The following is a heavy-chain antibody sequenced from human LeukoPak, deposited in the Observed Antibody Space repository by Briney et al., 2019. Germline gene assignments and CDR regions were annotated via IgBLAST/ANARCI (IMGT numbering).Heavy chain of an antibody. CDR3: AKDPRSGSSLDY. CDR1: GFTFSSYA. D-gene: IGHD1-26*01. V-gene: IGHV3-23*01. CDR2: ISGSGGST. Sequence: PGGSLRLSCAASGFTFSSYAMSWVRQAPGKGLEWVSAISGSGGSTYYADSVKGRFTTSRDNSKNTLYLQMNSLRAEDTAVYYCAKDPRSGSSLDYWGQGTLVTVSS. J-gene: IGHJ4*02.